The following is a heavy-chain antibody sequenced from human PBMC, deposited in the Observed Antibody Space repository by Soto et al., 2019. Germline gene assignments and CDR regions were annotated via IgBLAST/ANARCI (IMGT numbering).Heavy chain of an antibody. J-gene: IGHJ6*02. CDR1: GGSFSGYY. Sequence: SETLSLTCAVYGGSFSGYYWSWIRQPPGKGLEWIGEINHSGVTNYKPSLKRRVTISVDTSKNQFSLQLKSVTAADTAPYYCARFSGSYYYAMDVWGQGSTVTVSS. V-gene: IGHV4-34*01. CDR2: INHSGVT. D-gene: IGHD6-19*01. CDR3: ARFSGSYYYAMDV.